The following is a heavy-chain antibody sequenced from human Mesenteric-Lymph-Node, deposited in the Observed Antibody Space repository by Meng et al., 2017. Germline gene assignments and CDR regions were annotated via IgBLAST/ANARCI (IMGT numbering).Heavy chain of an antibody. D-gene: IGHD3-22*01. CDR1: GGSISSGGHS. CDR2: IYYSGST. Sequence: QVQLQESGLGLVKPSQTLSLTRTVSGGSISSGGHSWSWIRQHPGKGLEWIAYIYYSGSTYYNPSLKSRVILSVDTSKNQFSLKLSSVTAADTAVYYCARVDSSGYFLDYWGQGTLVTVSS. J-gene: IGHJ4*01. CDR3: ARVDSSGYFLDY. V-gene: IGHV4-31*03.